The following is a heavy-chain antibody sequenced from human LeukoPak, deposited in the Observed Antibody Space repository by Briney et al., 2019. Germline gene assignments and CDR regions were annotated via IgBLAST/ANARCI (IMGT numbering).Heavy chain of an antibody. D-gene: IGHD6-19*01. CDR2: ITSSSSYI. J-gene: IGHJ4*02. CDR3: ATLSSGWKIIDY. CDR1: GFTFSTYN. Sequence: PGGSLRLSCAASGFTFSTYNMDWVRQAPGKGLEWVSSITSSSSYIYYADSVKGRFTISRDNAKNSLYLQMNSLRAEDTALYYCATLSSGWKIIDYWGQGTLVTVSS. V-gene: IGHV3-21*04.